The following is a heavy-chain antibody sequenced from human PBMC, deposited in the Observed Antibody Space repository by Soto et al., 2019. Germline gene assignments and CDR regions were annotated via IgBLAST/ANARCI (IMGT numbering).Heavy chain of an antibody. CDR3: ARGFGDYYDSSGYSHDAFDI. D-gene: IGHD3-22*01. CDR1: GGSISSYH. Sequence: SETLSLTCTVSGGSISSYHWSWIRQPPGKGLEWIGYIYYSGSTNYNPSLKSRVTISVDTSKNQFSLKLSSVTAADTAVYYCARGFGDYYDSSGYSHDAFDIWGQGTMVTVSS. V-gene: IGHV4-59*01. CDR2: IYYSGST. J-gene: IGHJ3*02.